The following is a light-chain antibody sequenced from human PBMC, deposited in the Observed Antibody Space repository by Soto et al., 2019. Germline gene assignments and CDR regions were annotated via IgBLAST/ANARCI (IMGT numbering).Light chain of an antibody. Sequence: DIVMTQSPDSVAVSLGERATINGKSSQSVLNSYNNKNYLTWYQQKPGQPPKMLIYWASTRESGVPDRFSGGGSATDFTLTITSLQAEDVAVYYCQQYYNTPLTFGGGTQVEIK. J-gene: IGKJ4*01. V-gene: IGKV4-1*01. CDR2: WAS. CDR3: QQYYNTPLT. CDR1: QSVLNSYNNKNY.